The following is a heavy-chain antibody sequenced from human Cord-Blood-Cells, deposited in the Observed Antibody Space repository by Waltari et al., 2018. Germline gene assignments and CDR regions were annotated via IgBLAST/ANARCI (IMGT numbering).Heavy chain of an antibody. CDR1: GYPFTSYY. J-gene: IGHJ4*02. CDR3: ARSPQWLLYDY. CDR2: RNPSGCST. V-gene: IGHV1-46*01. D-gene: IGHD3-3*01. Sequence: QVQLVQSGAEVQKPGASVKVSCKASGYPFTSYYMHSVRQAPGQVLEWMEIRNPSGCSTSYAQKFQGIVTITRNTATSTVYIELSSLRSEDTAVYYCARSPQWLLYDYWGQGTLLTVSS.